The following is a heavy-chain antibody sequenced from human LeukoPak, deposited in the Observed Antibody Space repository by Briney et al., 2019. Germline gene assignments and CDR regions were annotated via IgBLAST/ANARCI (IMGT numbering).Heavy chain of an antibody. D-gene: IGHD4-17*01. CDR2: ISSSSSTI. J-gene: IGHJ4*02. CDR3: ARVFIGDYGDYQFDY. V-gene: IGHV3-48*01. CDR1: GFTFSSYS. Sequence: GGSLRLSCAASGFTFSSYSMNWVRQAPGKGLEWVSYISSSSSTIYYADSVKGRFTISRDNAKNSLYLQMNSLRAEDTAVYYCARVFIGDYGDYQFDYWGQGTLVTASS.